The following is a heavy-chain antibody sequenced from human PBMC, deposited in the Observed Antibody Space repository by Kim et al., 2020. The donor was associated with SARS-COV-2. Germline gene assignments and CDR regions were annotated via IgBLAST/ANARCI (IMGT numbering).Heavy chain of an antibody. D-gene: IGHD6-19*01. J-gene: IGHJ4*02. CDR3: ARPGSVSGWFYFDS. V-gene: IGHV4-39*01. Sequence: NPSLRGRVTISVDTSKNQLSLSLSSVTAEDTAVYYCARPGSVSGWFYFDSWGQGTLVTVSS.